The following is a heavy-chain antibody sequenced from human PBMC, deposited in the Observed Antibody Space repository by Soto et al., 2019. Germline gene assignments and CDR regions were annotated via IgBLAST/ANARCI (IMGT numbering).Heavy chain of an antibody. J-gene: IGHJ6*02. CDR3: AKGGRALNFYYYGMDV. V-gene: IGHV3-48*01. Sequence: GGAPRPSCAAPGFIFRGGVMSLVRPAPGEGLEWISYISKDSGRATRYADSVKGRFTISRDNSKNTLSLQMNSLRAEDTAVYYCAKGGRALNFYYYGMDVWGQGTTVTVSS. CDR2: ISKDSGRAT. CDR1: GFIFRGGV.